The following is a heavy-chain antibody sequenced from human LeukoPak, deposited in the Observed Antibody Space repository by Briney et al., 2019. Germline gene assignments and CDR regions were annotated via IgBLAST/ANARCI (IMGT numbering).Heavy chain of an antibody. CDR1: GGSFSGYY. Sequence: SETLSLTCAVYGGSFSGYYWSWTRQPPGKGLEWIGEINHSGSTNYNPSLKSRVTISVDTSKNQFSLKLSSVTAADTAVYYCARVISSSNPEYYFDYWGQGTLVTVSS. V-gene: IGHV4-34*01. J-gene: IGHJ4*02. D-gene: IGHD6-6*01. CDR2: INHSGST. CDR3: ARVISSSNPEYYFDY.